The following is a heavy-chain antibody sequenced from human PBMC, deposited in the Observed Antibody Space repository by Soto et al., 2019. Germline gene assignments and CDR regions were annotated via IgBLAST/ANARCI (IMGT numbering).Heavy chain of an antibody. Sequence: VLSLRLSFSASGFTFSIYAMSWFRQTPEQGLEWVSAISGSGDSTYYADSVKGRFTISRDNFKNTLYLQMNSLRAEDTAGYYCAKDQVLDYGQLMEGMVLWGTGTKGT. CDR2: ISGSGDST. V-gene: IGHV3-23*01. J-gene: IGHJ6*04. CDR3: AKDQVLDYGQLMEGMVL. D-gene: IGHD4-17*01. CDR1: GFTFSIYA.